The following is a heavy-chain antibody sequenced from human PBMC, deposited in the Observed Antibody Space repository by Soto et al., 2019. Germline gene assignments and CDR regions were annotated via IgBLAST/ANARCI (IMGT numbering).Heavy chain of an antibody. Sequence: QVQLVQSGAEVKKPGASVKVSCKASGYTFSGYYIHWLRQAPGQGLEWMGYINPKSGDTKYAQKFQGWVTMTSDTSISTAYMELSSQRSADTAVYYCAREGIMVLGRYFDYWGQGTLVIVSS. CDR1: GYTFSGYY. CDR2: INPKSGDT. D-gene: IGHD3-10*01. CDR3: AREGIMVLGRYFDY. J-gene: IGHJ4*02. V-gene: IGHV1-2*04.